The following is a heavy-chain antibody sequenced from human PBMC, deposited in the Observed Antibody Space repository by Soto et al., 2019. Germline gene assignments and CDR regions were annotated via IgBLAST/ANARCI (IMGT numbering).Heavy chain of an antibody. CDR2: IIPIFGTA. CDR3: ARGFYDSSGYYWYYFDY. CDR1: GGTFSSYA. J-gene: IGHJ4*02. D-gene: IGHD3-22*01. Sequence: SVKVSCKASGGTFSSYAISWVRQAPGQGLEWMGGIIPIFGTANYAQKFQGRVTITADESTSTAYMELSSLRSEDTAVYYCARGFYDSSGYYWYYFDYWGQGTLVTVS. V-gene: IGHV1-69*13.